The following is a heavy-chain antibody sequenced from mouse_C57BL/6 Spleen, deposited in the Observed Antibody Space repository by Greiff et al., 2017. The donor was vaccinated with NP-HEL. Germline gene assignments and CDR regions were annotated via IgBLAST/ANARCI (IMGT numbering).Heavy chain of an antibody. Sequence: QVQLQQPGAELVKPGASVKVSCKASGYTFTSYWMHWVKQRPGQGLEWIGRIHPSDSDTNYNQKFKGKATLTVDKSSSTAYMQLSSLTSEDSAVYYCAIYDYDDDYAMDYWGQGTSVTVSS. D-gene: IGHD2-4*01. V-gene: IGHV1-74*01. CDR3: AIYDYDDDYAMDY. CDR1: GYTFTSYW. CDR2: IHPSDSDT. J-gene: IGHJ4*01.